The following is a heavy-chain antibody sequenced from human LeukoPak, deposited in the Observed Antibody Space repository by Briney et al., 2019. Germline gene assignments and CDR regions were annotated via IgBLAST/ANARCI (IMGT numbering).Heavy chain of an antibody. D-gene: IGHD6-6*01. Sequence: GGSLGLSCAVSGFTFSGFWMSWSRQAPGKGLEWVASINSDGSEGYYADVVKGRFTISRDNAKNSLYLQINSLRAEDTAVYYCARSSYSSSSSVWGQGTTVTVSS. CDR3: ARSSYSSSSSV. CDR2: INSDGSEG. CDR1: GFTFSGFW. V-gene: IGHV3-7*03. J-gene: IGHJ3*01.